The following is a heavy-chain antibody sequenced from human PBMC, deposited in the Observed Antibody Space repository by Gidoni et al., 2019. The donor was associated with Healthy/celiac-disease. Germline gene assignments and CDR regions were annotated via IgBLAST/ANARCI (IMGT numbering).Heavy chain of an antibody. D-gene: IGHD3-10*01. J-gene: IGHJ4*02. CDR2: ISGSGGST. V-gene: IGHV3-23*01. CDR3: ANARSLWFGELPNY. CDR1: GLTFRSYA. Sequence: EVQLLESGGGLVQPGGSLRLSCAASGLTFRSYAMSWVRQAPGKGLEWVSAISGSGGSTYYADSVKGRFTISRDNSKNTLYLQMNSLRAEDTAVYYCANARSLWFGELPNYWGQGTLVTVSS.